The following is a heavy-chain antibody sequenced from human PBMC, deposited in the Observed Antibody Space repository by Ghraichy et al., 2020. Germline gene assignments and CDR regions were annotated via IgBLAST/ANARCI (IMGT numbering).Heavy chain of an antibody. CDR2: ITWNSVTR. J-gene: IGHJ4*02. D-gene: IGHD3-10*01. CDR3: AKDSAFGDLLENSFDL. V-gene: IGHV3-9*01. Sequence: GGSLRLSCVGSGFTFDDYAMHWVRHAPGKGLEWVSSITWNSVTRNYADSMEGRFTISRDNAKNSLYLQMNSLRTEDTALYYCAKDSAFGDLLENSFDLWGQGVMVTVSS. CDR1: GFTFDDYA.